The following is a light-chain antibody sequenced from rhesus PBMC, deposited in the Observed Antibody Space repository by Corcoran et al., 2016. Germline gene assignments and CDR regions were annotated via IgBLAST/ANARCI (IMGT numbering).Light chain of an antibody. CDR1: SSDIGGYNY. Sequence: QAALTQPRSVSGSPGQSVTISCTGTSSDIGGYNYVSWYQQHPGTAPKLMLYEVSKRPSGVSDRFSGSKSGNTASLTISGLQTEDEADYYCSSYAGSNTFIFGAGTRLTV. J-gene: IGLJ1*01. V-gene: IGLV2-32*02. CDR3: SSYAGSNTFI. CDR2: EVS.